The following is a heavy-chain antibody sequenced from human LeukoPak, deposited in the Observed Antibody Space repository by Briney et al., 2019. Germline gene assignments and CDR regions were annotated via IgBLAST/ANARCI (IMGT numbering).Heavy chain of an antibody. CDR1: GFTFSSYG. Sequence: GRSLRLSCAASGFTFSSYGMHWVRQAPGKGLEWVAVIWYDGSNKYYADSVKGRFTISRDNSKNTLYLQMNSLRAEDTAVYYCARDSVEWYIFDYWGQGTLVTVSS. D-gene: IGHD3-3*01. CDR3: ARDSVEWYIFDY. CDR2: IWYDGSNK. V-gene: IGHV3-33*01. J-gene: IGHJ4*02.